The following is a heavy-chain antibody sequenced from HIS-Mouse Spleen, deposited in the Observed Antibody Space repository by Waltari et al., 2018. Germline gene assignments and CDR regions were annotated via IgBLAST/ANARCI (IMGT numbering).Heavy chain of an antibody. V-gene: IGHV3-30-3*01. CDR1: GFTFSSYA. Sequence: GFTFSSYAMHWVRQAPGKGLEGVAVISYDGSNKYYADSVKGRFTISRDNSKNTLYLQMNSLRADDTAVYYCARQPETYYYGSGSYYNVGWFDPWGQGTLVTVSS. CDR2: ISYDGSNK. CDR3: ARQPETYYYGSGSYYNVGWFDP. J-gene: IGHJ5*02. D-gene: IGHD3-10*01.